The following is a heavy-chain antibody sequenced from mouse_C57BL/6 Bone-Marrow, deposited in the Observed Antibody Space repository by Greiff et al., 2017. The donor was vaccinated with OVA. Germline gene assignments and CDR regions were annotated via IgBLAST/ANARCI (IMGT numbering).Heavy chain of an antibody. V-gene: IGHV1-74*01. CDR1: GYTFTSYW. CDR3: AIGEGNYYGSSYAFAY. J-gene: IGHJ3*01. Sequence: QVQLQQPGAELVKPGASVKVSCKASGYTFTSYWMHWVKQRPGQGLEWIGRIHPSDSDTNYNQKFKGKATLTVDKSSSTAYMQLSSLTSEDSAVYYCAIGEGNYYGSSYAFAYWGQGTLVTVSA. D-gene: IGHD1-1*01. CDR2: IHPSDSDT.